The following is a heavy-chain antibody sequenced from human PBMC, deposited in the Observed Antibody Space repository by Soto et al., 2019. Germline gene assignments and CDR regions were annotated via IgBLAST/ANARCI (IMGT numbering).Heavy chain of an antibody. Sequence: PSETLSLTCTVSGGSISSGGYYWSWIRQHPGKGLEWIGYIYYSGSTYYNPSLKSRVTISVDTSKNQFSLKLSSVTAADTAVYYCASSERRLFHTKDNWFDPWGQGTLVTVSS. J-gene: IGHJ5*02. CDR2: IYYSGST. CDR1: GGSISSGGYY. V-gene: IGHV4-31*03. CDR3: ASSERRLFHTKDNWFDP. D-gene: IGHD1-1*01.